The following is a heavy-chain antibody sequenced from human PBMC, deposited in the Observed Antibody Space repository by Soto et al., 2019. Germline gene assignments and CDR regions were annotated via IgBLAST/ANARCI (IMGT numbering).Heavy chain of an antibody. Sequence: PSETLSLTCTVSGGSINSYYWSWIRQPPGKGLEWIGYIYYSGSTNYNPSLKSRVTISVDTSKNQFSLKLSSVTAADTAVYYCARDTVTPGNYYYYYGMDVWGQGTTVTSP. CDR2: IYYSGST. CDR3: ARDTVTPGNYYYYYGMDV. V-gene: IGHV4-59*01. CDR1: GGSINSYY. J-gene: IGHJ6*02. D-gene: IGHD4-17*01.